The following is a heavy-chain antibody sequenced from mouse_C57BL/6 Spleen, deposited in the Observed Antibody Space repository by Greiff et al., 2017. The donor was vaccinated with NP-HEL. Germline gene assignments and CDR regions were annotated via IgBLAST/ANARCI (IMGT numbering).Heavy chain of an antibody. CDR3: ARSQDYGSSYAMDY. CDR2: IYPRSGNT. CDR1: GYTFTSYG. Sequence: VQRVESGAELARPGASVKLSCKASGYTFTSYGISWVKQRTGQGLEWIGEIYPRSGNTYYNEKFKGKATLTADKSSSTAYMELRSLTSEDSAVYFCARSQDYGSSYAMDYWGQGTSVTVSS. D-gene: IGHD1-1*01. J-gene: IGHJ4*01. V-gene: IGHV1-81*01.